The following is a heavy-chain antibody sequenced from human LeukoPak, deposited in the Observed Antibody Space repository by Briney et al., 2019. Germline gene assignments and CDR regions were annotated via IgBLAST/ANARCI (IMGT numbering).Heavy chain of an antibody. J-gene: IGHJ4*02. CDR2: IKQDGSEK. V-gene: IGHV3-7*03. CDR1: GFIFSNYW. D-gene: IGHD6-13*01. Sequence: GGSLRLSCAASGFIFSNYWMSWVRQAPGKGLEWVANIKQDGSEKYYVDSVKGRFTISRDNAKNSLYLQMNSLRAEDTAVYYCAKLTGYSSSSDFWGQGTPVTVSS. CDR3: AKLTGYSSSSDF.